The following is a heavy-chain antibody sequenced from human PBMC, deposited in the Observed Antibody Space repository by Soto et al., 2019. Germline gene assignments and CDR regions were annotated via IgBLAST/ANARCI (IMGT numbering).Heavy chain of an antibody. CDR1: GYIFSDYG. V-gene: IGHV1-18*04. CDR2: ISGYSGNA. CDR3: AKRTSGTTWGESDY. Sequence: QVQVMQSGAEVKKPGDSVKVSCKTSGYIFSDYGINWVRQAPGQGLEWMGWISGYSGNANIAQKFQGRVTMTTDNSTRTAYMELRRLRSDDTAVYYCAKRTSGTTWGESDYWGQGTLVTVSS. J-gene: IGHJ4*02. D-gene: IGHD4-17*01.